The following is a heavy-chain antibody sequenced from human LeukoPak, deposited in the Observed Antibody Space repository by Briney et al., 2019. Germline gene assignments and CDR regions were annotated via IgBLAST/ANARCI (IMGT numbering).Heavy chain of an antibody. J-gene: IGHJ3*02. V-gene: IGHV3-23*01. CDR2: IGYTGDST. Sequence: QLGGSLTHLCPLSGFIFRRQSSIYVRQAPGKGLEWVSGIGYTGDSTFYADSVKGRFTVSRDSSKNTLLLHMTSLRAEDTAHYYCSYSPTVDAGFDIWGPGTMVTVSS. D-gene: IGHD4-23*01. CDR3: SYSPTVDAGFDI. CDR1: GFIFRRQS.